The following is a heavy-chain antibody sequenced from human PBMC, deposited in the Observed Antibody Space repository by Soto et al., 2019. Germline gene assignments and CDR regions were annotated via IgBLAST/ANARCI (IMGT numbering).Heavy chain of an antibody. Sequence: GGSLRLSCAASGFTFDDYSMHWVRQAPGKGLEWVSLISWDGGSTYYADSVKGRFTISRDNSKNSLYLQMNSLRTEDTALYYCGKDTMNHYYDISGYSGPDYWGQGTLVTVSS. D-gene: IGHD3-22*01. CDR2: ISWDGGST. CDR3: GKDTMNHYYDISGYSGPDY. J-gene: IGHJ4*02. V-gene: IGHV3-43*01. CDR1: GFTFDDYS.